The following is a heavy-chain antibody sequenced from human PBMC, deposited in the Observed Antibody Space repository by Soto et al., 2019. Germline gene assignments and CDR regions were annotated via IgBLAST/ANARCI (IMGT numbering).Heavy chain of an antibody. V-gene: IGHV4-59*03. CDR3: ASSTSHNNWFDS. J-gene: IGHJ5*01. CDR1: GGSIRNYY. CDR2: IYNGGST. Sequence: QVQLHESGPGLVKPSETLTLTCTVSGGSIRNYYLSWRRQSPKKGLEWIGYIYNGGSTNYNPSLRSRLTISLDTSKDQVPLTLRSVTGADTAVYYCASSTSHNNWFDSWGQGIPVTVSS. D-gene: IGHD3-16*01.